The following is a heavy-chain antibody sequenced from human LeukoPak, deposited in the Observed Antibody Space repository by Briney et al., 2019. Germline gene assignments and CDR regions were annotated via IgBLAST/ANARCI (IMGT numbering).Heavy chain of an antibody. Sequence: GGSLRLSCAASGFTFSDYYMSWIRQAPGKGLEWVSYISSSSSYTNYADSVKGRFTISRDNAKNSLYLQMNSLGAEDTAVYYCARYVWNGSGSYYFVYWGQGTLVTVSS. J-gene: IGHJ4*02. CDR2: ISSSSSYT. CDR3: ARYVWNGSGSYYFVY. CDR1: GFTFSDYY. V-gene: IGHV3-11*06. D-gene: IGHD3-10*01.